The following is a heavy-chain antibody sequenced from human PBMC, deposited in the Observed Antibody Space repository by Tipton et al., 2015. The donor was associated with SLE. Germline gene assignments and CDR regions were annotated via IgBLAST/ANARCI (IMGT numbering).Heavy chain of an antibody. V-gene: IGHV4-59*08. CDR3: GRHRRSVNLPDGYFDL. J-gene: IGHJ2*01. Sequence: TLSLTCTVSGASITSHYWSWIRQPPGKGLEWIGYIYYSGSTNYHPSLRGRITISLDTSKSQFSLKLGSVTAADTAVYYCGRHRRSVNLPDGYFDLWGRGTLVTVSS. D-gene: IGHD1-14*01. CDR1: GASITSHY. CDR2: IYYSGST.